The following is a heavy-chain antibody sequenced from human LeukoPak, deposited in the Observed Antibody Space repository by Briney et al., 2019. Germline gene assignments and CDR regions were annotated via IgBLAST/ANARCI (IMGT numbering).Heavy chain of an antibody. V-gene: IGHV3-30*04. CDR3: ARRGQFDF. J-gene: IGHJ4*02. D-gene: IGHD3-10*01. CDR1: GFTFSTYD. CDR2: ISFDGVNT. Sequence: GGSLRLSCAASGFTFSTYDIHWIRQAPGKGLEWVAVISFDGVNTFYADSVKGQFTISRDNAKNSLYLDMNSLRADDTSVYYCARRGQFDFWGQGTLVTVSS.